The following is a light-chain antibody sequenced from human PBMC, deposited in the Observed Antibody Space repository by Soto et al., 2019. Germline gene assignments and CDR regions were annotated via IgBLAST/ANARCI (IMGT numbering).Light chain of an antibody. CDR2: DAS. J-gene: IGKJ4*01. V-gene: IGKV1-5*01. CDR3: QQADSFPLT. Sequence: DIQMTQSPSTLSASVGDRVTITCRASQSISSWLAWYQQKPGKAPKLLIYDASSLESGVPSRFSGSGSGTEFTLTISSLQPDDFATYYCQQADSFPLTFGGGTNIEIK. CDR1: QSISSW.